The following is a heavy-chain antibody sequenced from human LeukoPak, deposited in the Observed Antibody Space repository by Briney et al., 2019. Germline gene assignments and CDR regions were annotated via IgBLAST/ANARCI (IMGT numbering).Heavy chain of an antibody. CDR1: GGSMSNYY. V-gene: IGHV4-59*12. Sequence: SETLSLTCSVSGGSMSNYYWSWIRQPPGKGLEWIGYIYYSGNTHYNPSLRSRVTISVDTSKNQFSLKLSSVTAADTAVYYCARYESYYSHYFDYWGQGTLVTVSS. D-gene: IGHD1-26*01. CDR2: IYYSGNT. J-gene: IGHJ4*02. CDR3: ARYESYYSHYFDY.